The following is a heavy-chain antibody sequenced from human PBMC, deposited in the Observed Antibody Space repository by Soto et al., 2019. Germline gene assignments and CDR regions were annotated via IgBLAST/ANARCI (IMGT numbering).Heavy chain of an antibody. D-gene: IGHD2-2*01. CDR2: IYHTGTT. V-gene: IGHV4-30-4*01. CDR3: ARVMAAMQNWLDP. Sequence: PSETLSLTCSVSGGSISSIDYFWSWIRQPPGKGLEWIGFIYHTGTTYYNPSLRSRVTISIDTSKSQFSMKLNPATAADTAVYYCARVMAAMQNWLDPWGQGTLVTVSS. CDR1: GGSISSIDYF. J-gene: IGHJ5*02.